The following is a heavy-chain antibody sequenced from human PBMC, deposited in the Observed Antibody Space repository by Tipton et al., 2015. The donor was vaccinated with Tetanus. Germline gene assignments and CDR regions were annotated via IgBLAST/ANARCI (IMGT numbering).Heavy chain of an antibody. D-gene: IGHD2-2*01. V-gene: IGHV3-74*01. CDR1: GFTFSTYW. J-gene: IGHJ4*02. CDR2: MNSDGSYI. Sequence: GSLRLSCAAPGFTFSTYWMHWVRQAPGKGLMWVSRMNSDGSYIAYADSVKGRFTISRDNAKNSLYLQMNSLRAEDTAVYYCARDSTYLFDYWGQGTLVTVS. CDR3: ARDSTYLFDY.